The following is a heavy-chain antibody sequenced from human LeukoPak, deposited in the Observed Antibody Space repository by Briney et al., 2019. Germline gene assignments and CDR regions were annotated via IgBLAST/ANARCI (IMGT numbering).Heavy chain of an antibody. V-gene: IGHV4-34*01. Sequence: PSETLSLTCAVYGGSFSGYYWSWIRQPPGKGLDWIGEINHSGSTNYNPSLKSRVTISVDTSKNQFSLKLSSVTAADTAVYYCARSSYHYDYVGGSYRREDMLDYWGQGTLVTVSS. J-gene: IGHJ4*02. D-gene: IGHD3-16*02. CDR3: ARSSYHYDYVGGSYRREDMLDY. CDR1: GGSFSGYY. CDR2: INHSGST.